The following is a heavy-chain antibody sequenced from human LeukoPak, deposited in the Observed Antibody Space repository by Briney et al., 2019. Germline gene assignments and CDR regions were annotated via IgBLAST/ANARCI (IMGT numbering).Heavy chain of an antibody. D-gene: IGHD2-21*02. J-gene: IGHJ5*02. CDR2: INPNSGGT. Sequence: GASVKVSCKASGYTFTGYYMHWVRQAPGQGLEWMGWINPNSGGTNYAQKFQGWVTMTRDTSISTAYMELSRLRSDDTAVYYCARATTAIPYADWFDPWGQGTLVTVSS. V-gene: IGHV1-2*04. CDR1: GYTFTGYY. CDR3: ARATTAIPYADWFDP.